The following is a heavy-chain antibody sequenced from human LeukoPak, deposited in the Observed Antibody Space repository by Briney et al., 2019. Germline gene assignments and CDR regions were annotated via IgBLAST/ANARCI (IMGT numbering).Heavy chain of an antibody. D-gene: IGHD1-26*01. V-gene: IGHV5-51*01. CDR3: ARRTGSYYNY. CDR1: GYSFTNYW. J-gene: IGHJ4*02. Sequence: GESLKISCKGSGYSFTNYWIDWVRQMRGKGLEWVGSIYPSDSDTRYSPSFQGQVTISADKSISTAYLQWNSLKASDTAIFYCARRTGSYYNYWGQGSLVTVSS. CDR2: IYPSDSDT.